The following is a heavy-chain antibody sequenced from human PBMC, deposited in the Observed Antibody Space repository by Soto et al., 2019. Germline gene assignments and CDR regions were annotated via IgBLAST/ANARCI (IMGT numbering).Heavy chain of an antibody. Sequence: VQLLESGGGLVQPGGSLRLACEVSGFTFSSYAMSWVRQSPGKGLEWVAVISGTGVSSQYADSVKGRFTISRDNSKNTLTLQMNSLRAEDTAVYYCAKPRLVAGLIKYVDFASWGQGTLVTVS. J-gene: IGHJ4*02. V-gene: IGHV3-23*01. CDR2: ISGTGVSS. CDR3: AKPRLVAGLIKYVDFAS. CDR1: GFTFSSYA. D-gene: IGHD6-19*01.